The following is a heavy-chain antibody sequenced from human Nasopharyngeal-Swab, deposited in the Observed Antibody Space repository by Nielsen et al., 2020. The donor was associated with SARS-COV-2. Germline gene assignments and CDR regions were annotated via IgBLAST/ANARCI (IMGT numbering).Heavy chain of an antibody. Sequence: WIRQPLGKGLEWIGYIYYSGSTYYNPSLKSRVTISVDTSKNQFSLKLSSVTAADTAVYYCARAVGVDYYDSSGYYPPSWFDPWGQGTLVTVSS. J-gene: IGHJ5*02. D-gene: IGHD3-22*01. CDR2: IYYSGST. V-gene: IGHV4-30-4*01. CDR3: ARAVGVDYYDSSGYYPPSWFDP.